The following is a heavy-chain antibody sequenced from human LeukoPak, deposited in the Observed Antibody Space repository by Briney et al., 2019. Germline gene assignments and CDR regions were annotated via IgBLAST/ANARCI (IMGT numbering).Heavy chain of an antibody. CDR1: GYTFTGYY. Sequence: ASVKVSCKASGYTFTGYYMHWVRQAPGQGLEWMGWINPNSGGTNYAQKFQGRVTMTRDTSISTAYMELSRLRSDDTAVYYCARGPDYDFWSGYPWAAFDIWGQGTMVTVSS. V-gene: IGHV1-2*02. CDR3: ARGPDYDFWSGYPWAAFDI. J-gene: IGHJ3*02. CDR2: INPNSGGT. D-gene: IGHD3-3*01.